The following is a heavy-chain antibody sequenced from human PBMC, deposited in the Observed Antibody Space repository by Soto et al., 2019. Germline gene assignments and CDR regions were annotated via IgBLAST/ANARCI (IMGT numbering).Heavy chain of an antibody. CDR1: GCSISSYY. V-gene: IGHV4-59*01. CDR2: IYYSGST. Sequence: GTLSLTCSVSGCSISSYYWSWIRQPPWKGLEWIGYIYYSGSTNYNPSLKSRVTISVDTSKNQFSLKLSSVTAADTAVYYCARTKTYYYDSSGYSPRVYFDYWGQGTLVTVSS. D-gene: IGHD3-22*01. J-gene: IGHJ4*02. CDR3: ARTKTYYYDSSGYSPRVYFDY.